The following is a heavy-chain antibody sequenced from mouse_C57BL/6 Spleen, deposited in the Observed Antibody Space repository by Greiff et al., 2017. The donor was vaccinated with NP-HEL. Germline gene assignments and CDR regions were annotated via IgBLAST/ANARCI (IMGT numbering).Heavy chain of an antibody. CDR2: IDPETGGT. J-gene: IGHJ2*01. D-gene: IGHD3-2*02. CDR3: TKGSSGYDY. V-gene: IGHV1-15*01. Sequence: VKLQESGAELVRPGASVTLSCKASGYTFTDYEMHWVKQTPVHGLEWIGAIDPETGGTAYNQKFKGKAILTADKSSSTAYMELRSLTSEDSAVYYCTKGSSGYDYWGQGTTLTVSS. CDR1: GYTFTDYE.